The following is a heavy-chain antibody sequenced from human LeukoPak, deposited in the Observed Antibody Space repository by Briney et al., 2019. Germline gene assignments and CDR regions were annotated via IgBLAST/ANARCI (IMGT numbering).Heavy chain of an antibody. Sequence: PSETLSLTCTLSGGSFSNYYWTWIRQPPGKGLEWLGHIYSTGSISYNPSLESRVTISIDTSKNTFSLKLTSVTAADTAVYFCARWNLDLAYDIWGQGTMVTVSS. J-gene: IGHJ3*02. V-gene: IGHV4-59*08. CDR1: GGSFSNYY. D-gene: IGHD1-1*01. CDR3: ARWNLDLAYDI. CDR2: IYSTGSI.